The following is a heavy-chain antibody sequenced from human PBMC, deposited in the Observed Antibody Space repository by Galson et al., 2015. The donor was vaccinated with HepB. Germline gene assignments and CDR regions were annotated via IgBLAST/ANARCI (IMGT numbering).Heavy chain of an antibody. D-gene: IGHD3-10*01. J-gene: IGHJ4*02. Sequence: SLRLSCAASGFTFSSYAMHWVRQAPGKGLEWVAVISYDGSNKYYADSVKGRFTISRDNSKNTLYLQMNSLRAEDTAVYYCATSPPKWFGEQDFDYWGQGTLVTVSS. V-gene: IGHV3-30-3*01. CDR2: ISYDGSNK. CDR3: ATSPPKWFGEQDFDY. CDR1: GFTFSSYA.